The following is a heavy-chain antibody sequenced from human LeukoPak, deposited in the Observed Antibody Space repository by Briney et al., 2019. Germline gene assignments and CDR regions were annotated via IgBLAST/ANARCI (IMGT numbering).Heavy chain of an antibody. CDR1: GGSISSYY. Sequence: PSETLSLTCTVSGGSISSYYWSWIRQSAGKGLEWIGRIYTSGSTNYNPSLKSRVTMSVDTSKNQFSLKLSSVTAADTAVYYCARDTSSSPALWAFDIWGQGTMVTVSS. J-gene: IGHJ3*02. CDR3: ARDTSSSPALWAFDI. D-gene: IGHD6-6*01. CDR2: IYTSGST. V-gene: IGHV4-4*07.